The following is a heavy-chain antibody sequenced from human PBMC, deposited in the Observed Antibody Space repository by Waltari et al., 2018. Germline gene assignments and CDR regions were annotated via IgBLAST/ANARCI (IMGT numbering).Heavy chain of an antibody. Sequence: QLVESGGDSVQPGGSLRLSFVTSGFPFSNFYLRWVRQAPGKGLEWVASIKQDGSEKYYVDSVKGRFTVSRDNAKNSLYLQMNNLRADDTAVYYCTTLSVTKTSDYWGQGTLVTVSS. D-gene: IGHD4-4*01. CDR3: TTLSVTKTSDY. J-gene: IGHJ4*02. CDR2: IKQDGSEK. CDR1: GFPFSNFY. V-gene: IGHV3-7*01.